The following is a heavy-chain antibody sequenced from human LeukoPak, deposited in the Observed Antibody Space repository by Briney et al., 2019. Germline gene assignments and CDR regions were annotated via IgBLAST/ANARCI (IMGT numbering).Heavy chain of an antibody. Sequence: GSLRLSCAASGFTFSNSAMSWVRQPPGKGLEWIGGINHSGSTNYNPSLKSRVTISVDTSKNQFSLKLSSVTAADTAVYYCARGFLTGYWAANWFDPWGQGTLVTVSS. V-gene: IGHV4-34*01. CDR3: ARGFLTGYWAANWFDP. CDR2: INHSGST. CDR1: GFTFSNSA. D-gene: IGHD3-9*01. J-gene: IGHJ5*02.